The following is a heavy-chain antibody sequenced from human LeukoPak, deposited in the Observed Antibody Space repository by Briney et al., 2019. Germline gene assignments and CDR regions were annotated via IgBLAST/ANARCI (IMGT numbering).Heavy chain of an antibody. V-gene: IGHV4-34*01. Sequence: PSETLSLTCAVYGGSFSGYYWSWIRQPPGKGLEWIGEINHSGSTNCNPSLKSRVTISVDTSKNQFSLKLSSVTAADTAVYYCARGQLLWFGEIAHYYYYGMDVWGQGTTVTVSS. J-gene: IGHJ6*02. CDR2: INHSGST. D-gene: IGHD3-10*01. CDR3: ARGQLLWFGEIAHYYYYGMDV. CDR1: GGSFSGYY.